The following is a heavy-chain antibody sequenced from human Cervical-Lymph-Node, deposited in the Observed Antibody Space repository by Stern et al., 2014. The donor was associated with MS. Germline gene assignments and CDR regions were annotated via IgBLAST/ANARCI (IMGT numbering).Heavy chain of an antibody. V-gene: IGHV1-69*06. CDR1: GGTFSSYG. D-gene: IGHD2-21*02. CDR2: IIPLLGTT. CDR3: ARDGDFGSNYGMDV. Sequence: QLVQSGAELKKPGSSVKVSCKASGGTFSSYGISWVRQAPGQGLEWMGGIIPLLGTTNYARRFQGRVTITADISTSTAYMELSSLRSEDTAVYYCARDGDFGSNYGMDVWGQGTTVTVSS. J-gene: IGHJ6*02.